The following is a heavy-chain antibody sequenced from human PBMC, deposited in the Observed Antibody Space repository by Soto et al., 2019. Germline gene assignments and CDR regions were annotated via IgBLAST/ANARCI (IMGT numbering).Heavy chain of an antibody. V-gene: IGHV5-51*01. Sequence: PGESLKISCTGFGYAFTSYWIAWVRQMPGKGLEWMGIIYPGDSDTRYSPSFQGQVTISVDKSISTAYLQWSTLKASDTAMYYCARGYCTTTIWDPWCDPWGQGTLVTVS. D-gene: IGHD2-2*01. CDR1: GYAFTSYW. CDR2: IYPGDSDT. J-gene: IGHJ5*02. CDR3: ARGYCTTTIWDPWCDP.